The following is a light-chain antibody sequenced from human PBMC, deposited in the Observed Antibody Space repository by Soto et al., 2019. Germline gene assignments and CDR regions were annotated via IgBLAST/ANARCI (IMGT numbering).Light chain of an antibody. CDR2: DAS. CDR1: QSVSSY. CDR3: QQRSNWRLT. Sequence: EIVLTQSPATLSLSPGERATLSCRASQSVSSYLAWYQQTPGQAPRLLIYDASNRATGIPARFSGSGSGTDFTLTISSLEPEDFAVYYCQQRSNWRLTFGGGTKVEIK. V-gene: IGKV3-11*01. J-gene: IGKJ4*01.